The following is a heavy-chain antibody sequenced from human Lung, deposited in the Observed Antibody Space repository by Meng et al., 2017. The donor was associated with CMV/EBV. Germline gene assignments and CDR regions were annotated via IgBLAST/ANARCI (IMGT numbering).Heavy chain of an antibody. J-gene: IGHJ5*02. CDR3: AREAAAALNWFDT. CDR1: GFTFSSYS. V-gene: IGHV3-21*01. D-gene: IGHD6-13*01. CDR2: ISSSRSYI. Sequence: EVQLVESGGGLVKPGGSLRLACAASGFTFSSYSMNWVRQAPGKGLEWVSSISSSRSYIYYADSVKGRFTISRDNAKNSLYLQMNSLRAEDTAVYYCAREAAAALNWFDTWGQGTLVTVSS.